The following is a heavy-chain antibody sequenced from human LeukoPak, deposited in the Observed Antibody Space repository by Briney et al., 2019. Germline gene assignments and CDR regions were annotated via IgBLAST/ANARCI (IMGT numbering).Heavy chain of an antibody. J-gene: IGHJ3*02. D-gene: IGHD6-13*01. CDR3: AREGYSSNWFPGADAFDI. Sequence: SETLSLTCAVYGGSFSGYYWSWIRQPPGKGLEWIGEINHSGSTNYNPSLKSRVTISVDTSKNQFSLKLRSVTAADTAVYYCAREGYSSNWFPGADAFDIWGQGTMVTVSS. CDR2: INHSGST. CDR1: GGSFSGYY. V-gene: IGHV4-34*01.